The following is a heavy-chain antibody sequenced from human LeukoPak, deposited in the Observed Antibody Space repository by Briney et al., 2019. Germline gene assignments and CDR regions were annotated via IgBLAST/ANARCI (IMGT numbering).Heavy chain of an antibody. CDR2: IYYSGST. CDR1: GDSISSYY. Sequence: SETLSLTCTVSGDSISSYYWSWIRQPPGKGLEWIGYIYYSGSTNYNPSLKSRVTISVDTSKNQFSLKLSSVTAADTAVYYCASIHYYDSSGYSFFDPWGQGTLVTVSS. J-gene: IGHJ5*02. CDR3: ASIHYYDSSGYSFFDP. D-gene: IGHD3-22*01. V-gene: IGHV4-59*01.